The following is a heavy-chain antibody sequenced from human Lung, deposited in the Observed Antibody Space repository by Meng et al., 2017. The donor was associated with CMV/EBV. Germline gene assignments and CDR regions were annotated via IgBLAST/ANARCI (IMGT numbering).Heavy chain of an antibody. J-gene: IGHJ5*02. CDR2: IYYSGST. CDR1: PGSISGSDYY. CDR3: VKTAGIPGTTWYFDT. Sequence: SETLSLXCTVSPGSISGSDYYWGWIRQPPGKGLEWIGYIYYSGSTYYNPSLKSRLTISVDTSKNQFSLNLKSVTAADTAVYYGVKTAGIPGTTWYFDTWGQGNLVTVSS. V-gene: IGHV4-30-4*08. D-gene: IGHD1-7*01.